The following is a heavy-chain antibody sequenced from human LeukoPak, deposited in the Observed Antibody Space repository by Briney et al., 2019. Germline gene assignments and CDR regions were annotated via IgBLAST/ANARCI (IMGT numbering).Heavy chain of an antibody. V-gene: IGHV3-48*04. CDR2: ISGSSSTI. CDR3: ARAIRSGSYGY. Sequence: GGSLRLSCAASGFTFSNAWMSWVRQAPGKGLEWVSYISGSSSTIYYADSVKGRFTISRDNAKNSLYLQMNSLRAEDTAVYYCARAIRSGSYGYWGQGTLVTVSS. D-gene: IGHD1-26*01. CDR1: GFTFSNAW. J-gene: IGHJ4*02.